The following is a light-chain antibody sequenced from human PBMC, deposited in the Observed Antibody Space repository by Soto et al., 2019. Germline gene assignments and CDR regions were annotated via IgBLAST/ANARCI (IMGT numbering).Light chain of an antibody. V-gene: IGKV3-15*01. J-gene: IGKJ4*02. CDR2: NAS. Sequence: DIVMTQSPATLSVSPGERATLSCRASQSVSSNLAWYQQSPGQAPRLLINNASTRATAIPARFSGSGSGTEFTLTISSLQSEDFAVYHCQQYSNWPHTFGGGTKVEIK. CDR3: QQYSNWPHT. CDR1: QSVSSN.